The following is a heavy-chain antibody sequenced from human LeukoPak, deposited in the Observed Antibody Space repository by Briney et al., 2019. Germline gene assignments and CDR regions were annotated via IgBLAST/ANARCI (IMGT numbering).Heavy chain of an antibody. J-gene: IGHJ4*02. CDR2: ISYDGSNK. CDR1: RFTFSNYA. Sequence: GGSLRLSCAASRFTFSNYAMHWVRQAPGKGLEWVAVISYDGSNKYYADSVKGPFTISRDNSKNTLYLQMNSLRAEDTAVYYCAKLLAGCSGGSCDFDYWGQGTLVTVSS. CDR3: AKLLAGCSGGSCDFDY. D-gene: IGHD2-15*01. V-gene: IGHV3-30-3*02.